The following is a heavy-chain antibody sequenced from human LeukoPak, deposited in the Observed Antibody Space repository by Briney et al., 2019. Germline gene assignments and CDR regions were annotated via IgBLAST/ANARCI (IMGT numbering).Heavy chain of an antibody. CDR2: IWYDGSNK. CDR3: ARDRGAGGTFDY. Sequence: GGSLRLSCAASGFTFSSYGMHWVRQAPGKGLEWVAVIWYDGSNKYYADSVKGRFTISRDNSKNTLYLQMNSLGAEDTAVYYCARDRGAGGTFDYWGQGTLVTVSS. CDR1: GFTFSSYG. V-gene: IGHV3-33*01. D-gene: IGHD1-1*01. J-gene: IGHJ4*02.